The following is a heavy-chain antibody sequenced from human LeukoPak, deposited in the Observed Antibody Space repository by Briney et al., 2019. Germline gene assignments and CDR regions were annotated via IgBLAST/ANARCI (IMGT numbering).Heavy chain of an antibody. CDR1: GFTLSNAW. CDR3: TTGTTDIVVVPAAPSAFDI. J-gene: IGHJ3*02. Sequence: GGSLRLSCAASGFTLSNAWMSWVRQAPGKGLEWVGRIKSTTDGGTTDYAAPVKGRFTISRDDSKNTLYVQMNSLKTEDTAVYYCTTGTTDIVVVPAAPSAFDIWGQGTMVTVSS. V-gene: IGHV3-15*01. D-gene: IGHD2-2*01. CDR2: IKSTTDGGTT.